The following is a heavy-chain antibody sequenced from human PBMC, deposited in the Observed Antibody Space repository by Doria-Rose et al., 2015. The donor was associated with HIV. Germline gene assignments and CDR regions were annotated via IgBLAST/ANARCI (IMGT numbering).Heavy chain of an antibody. D-gene: IGHD6-13*01. J-gene: IGHJ4*02. CDR2: IFSDDER. CDR1: GVSLSSPGMG. V-gene: IGHV2-26*01. CDR3: ARIKSSRWYHKYYFDF. Sequence: ESGPVLVKPTETLTLTCTVSGVSLSSPGMGVSWIRQPPGKALEWPANIFSDDERSYNPSLKSRLTISRGTSKSQVVLTMTDMDPVDTATYYCARIKSSRWYHKYYFDFWGQGTLVIVSA.